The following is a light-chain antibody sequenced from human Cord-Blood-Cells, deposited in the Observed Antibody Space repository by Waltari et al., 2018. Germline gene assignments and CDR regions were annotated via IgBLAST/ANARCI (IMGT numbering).Light chain of an antibody. J-gene: IGKJ1*01. CDR3: QQRSNWWT. CDR2: DAS. V-gene: IGKV3-11*01. Sequence: EIVLTQSPATLSLSPGERDTLSCRASQSVSSYLAWYQQKPGQAPRLLIYDASNRATGIPARFGGSGSGTDFTLTISSLEPEDFAVYYCQQRSNWWTFGQGTKVEIK. CDR1: QSVSSY.